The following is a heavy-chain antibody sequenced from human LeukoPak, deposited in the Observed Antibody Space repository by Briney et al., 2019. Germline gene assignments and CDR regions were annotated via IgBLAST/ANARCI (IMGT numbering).Heavy chain of an antibody. J-gene: IGHJ6*03. CDR1: GYTFTSYD. D-gene: IGHD6-13*01. CDR2: MNPNSGNT. V-gene: IGHV1-8*01. CDR3: ARGGGRQLVRLTYYYMDV. Sequence: GASVKVSCKASGYTFTSYDINWVRQATGQGLEWMGWMNPNSGNTGYAQKFQGRVTMTRNTSISTAYMELSSLRSEDTAVYYCARGGGRQLVRLTYYYMDVWGKGATVTVSS.